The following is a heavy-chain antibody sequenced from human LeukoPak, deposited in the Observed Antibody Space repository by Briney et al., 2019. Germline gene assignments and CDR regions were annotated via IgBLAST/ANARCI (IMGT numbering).Heavy chain of an antibody. Sequence: GGSLRLSCAASGFTFSSYAMSWVRQAPGKGLEWVSAISGSGGSTYYADSVKGRFTISRDNTKNTLYLQMNSLRAEDTALYYCARVSDISVAAYFDYWGQGTLVTVSS. CDR3: ARVSDISVAAYFDY. CDR1: GFTFSSYA. J-gene: IGHJ4*02. V-gene: IGHV3-23*01. D-gene: IGHD6-19*01. CDR2: ISGSGGST.